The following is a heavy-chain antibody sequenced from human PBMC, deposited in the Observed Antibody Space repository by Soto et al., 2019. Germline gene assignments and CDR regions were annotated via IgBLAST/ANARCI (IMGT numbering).Heavy chain of an antibody. Sequence: PGGSLRLSCAASSFSFSAFSMNWVRQAPGRGLEWISYISGGSGSIYYADTVKGRFTISRDNAKNSLYLQMNSLRAEDTAVYYCAREGEYSSRWYWAKCFDFWGQGTLVTVSS. J-gene: IGHJ4*02. D-gene: IGHD6-13*01. CDR1: SFSFSAFS. CDR2: ISGGSGSI. CDR3: AREGEYSSRWYWAKCFDF. V-gene: IGHV3-48*01.